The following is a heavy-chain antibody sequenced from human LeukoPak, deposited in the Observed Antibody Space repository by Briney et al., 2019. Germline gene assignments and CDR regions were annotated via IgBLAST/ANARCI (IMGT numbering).Heavy chain of an antibody. CDR3: ARGDLYSSGWYSHGCFDY. Sequence: GGSLRLSCAASGFTFSSYSMNWVRQAPGKGLEWVSSISSSSSYIYYADSVKGRFTISRDNAKNSLYLQMNSLRAEDTAVYYCARGDLYSSGWYSHGCFDYWGQGTLVTVSS. J-gene: IGHJ4*02. CDR1: GFTFSSYS. V-gene: IGHV3-21*01. CDR2: ISSSSSYI. D-gene: IGHD6-19*01.